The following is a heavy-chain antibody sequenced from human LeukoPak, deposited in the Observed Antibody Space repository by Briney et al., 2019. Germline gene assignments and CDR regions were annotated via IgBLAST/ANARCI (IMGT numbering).Heavy chain of an antibody. D-gene: IGHD2-15*01. V-gene: IGHV3-23*01. CDR1: GFTFSSYS. CDR2: ISGGGLST. Sequence: GSLRLSCAASGFTFSSYSMNWVRQAPGKGLEWVSGISGGGLSTYYTDSVKGRFTISRENSKNTLYLEMTRLRTEDTAVYFCGRGESTRAQAFDVWGQGTMVTVSS. CDR3: GRGESTRAQAFDV. J-gene: IGHJ3*01.